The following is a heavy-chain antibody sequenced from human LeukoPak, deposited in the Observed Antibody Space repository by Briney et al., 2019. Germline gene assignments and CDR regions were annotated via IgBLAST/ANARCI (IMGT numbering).Heavy chain of an antibody. CDR2: ISSNGSTI. V-gene: IGHV3-48*01. Sequence: GGFLRLSCAASGFTLSSYAMSWVRQAPGKGLEWISYISSNGSTIYYAASVKGRFTISRDSAKNSLYLQMNGLRAEDTAIYYCARGPKTSFDYWGQGTLVTVSS. CDR3: ARGPKTSFDY. J-gene: IGHJ4*02. CDR1: GFTLSSYA.